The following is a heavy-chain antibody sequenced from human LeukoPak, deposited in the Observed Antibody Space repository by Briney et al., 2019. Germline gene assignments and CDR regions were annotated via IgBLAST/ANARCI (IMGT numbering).Heavy chain of an antibody. Sequence: GGSLRLSCAASGFTFSSYSMNWVRQAPGKGLEWVSSISSSSSYIYYADSVKGRFTISRDNAKNPLYLQMNSLRAEDTAVYYCARGTMFPYYSDYWGQGTLVTVSS. D-gene: IGHD3-10*02. V-gene: IGHV3-21*01. CDR2: ISSSSSYI. CDR3: ARGTMFPYYSDY. CDR1: GFTFSSYS. J-gene: IGHJ4*02.